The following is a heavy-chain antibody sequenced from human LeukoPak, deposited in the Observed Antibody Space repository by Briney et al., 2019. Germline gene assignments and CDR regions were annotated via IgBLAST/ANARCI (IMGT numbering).Heavy chain of an antibody. CDR3: ARLPGIVGERFDY. CDR2: IYHSGST. J-gene: IGHJ4*02. CDR1: GYSISSGYY. D-gene: IGHD1-26*01. Sequence: SETLSPTCAVSGYSISSGYYWGWIRQPPGKGLEWIGSIYHSGSTYYNPSLKSRVTISVDTSKNQFSLKLSSVTAADTAVYYCARLPGIVGERFDYWGQGTLVTVSS. V-gene: IGHV4-38-2*01.